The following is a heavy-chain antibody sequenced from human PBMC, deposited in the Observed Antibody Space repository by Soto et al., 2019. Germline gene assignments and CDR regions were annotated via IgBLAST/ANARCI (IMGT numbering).Heavy chain of an antibody. CDR3: ARDNLAFQGAFDL. V-gene: IGHV3-21*01. CDR2: ITGTSAFT. CDR1: GFVFSDFQ. J-gene: IGHJ4*02. D-gene: IGHD3-16*01. Sequence: GGSLRLSCAASGFVFSDFQFNWVRQAPGGGLEWLSSITGTSAFTEYAESIEGRFTISRDNPNKLLFLHMDNLRPEDTAVYYCARDNLAFQGAFDLWGQGTLVTVSS.